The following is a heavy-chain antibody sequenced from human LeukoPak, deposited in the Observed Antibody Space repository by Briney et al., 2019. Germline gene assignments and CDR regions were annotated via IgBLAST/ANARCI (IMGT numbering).Heavy chain of an antibody. Sequence: PGGSLRLSCAASGFTFSTYWMSWVRQAPGKGLEWVAQIKQDGSDKHYVDSVKGRFTISRVNAKNSLYLQMNSLRAEDTAVYYCARDPSGYDCFDYWGQGTLVTVSS. D-gene: IGHD5-12*01. CDR3: ARDPSGYDCFDY. J-gene: IGHJ4*02. CDR1: GFTFSTYW. CDR2: IKQDGSDK. V-gene: IGHV3-7*05.